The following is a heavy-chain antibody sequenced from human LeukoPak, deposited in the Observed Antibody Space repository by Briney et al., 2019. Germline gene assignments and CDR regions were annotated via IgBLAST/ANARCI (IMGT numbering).Heavy chain of an antibody. CDR1: GGSFSGYY. V-gene: IGHV4-34*01. Sequence: PSETLSLTCAVYGGSFSGYYWSWIRQPPGKGLEWIGEINHSGSTNYNPSLKSRVTISVDTSKNQFSLKLSSVTAADTAVYYCARQGGDEDYYDSSGPNWFDPWGQGTLVTVSS. CDR3: ARQGGDEDYYDSSGPNWFDP. CDR2: INHSGST. D-gene: IGHD3-22*01. J-gene: IGHJ5*02.